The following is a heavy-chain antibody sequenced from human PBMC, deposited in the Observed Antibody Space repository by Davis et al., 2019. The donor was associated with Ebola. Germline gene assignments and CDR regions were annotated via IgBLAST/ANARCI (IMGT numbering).Heavy chain of an antibody. V-gene: IGHV3-7*01. CDR3: AREMRRAYGQIDL. CDR2: KGQGGSEN. CDR1: QFTFRDYS. Sequence: PGGSLSLSCPPSQFTFRDYSTPWVRQPPGKGREGLATKGQGGSENRQVDSVKGRFSISRDDAKNSLYLQMNSLRAEDTALYYCAREMRRAYGQIDLWGQGTLVIVSS. J-gene: IGHJ5*02. D-gene: IGHD3-10*01.